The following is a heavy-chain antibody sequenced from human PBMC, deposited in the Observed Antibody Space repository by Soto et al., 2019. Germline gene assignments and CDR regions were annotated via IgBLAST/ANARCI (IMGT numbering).Heavy chain of an antibody. J-gene: IGHJ3*02. D-gene: IGHD2-15*01. CDR3: ARDSLGRYCSGGSCSTTTDAFDI. V-gene: IGHV1-69*13. Sequence: ASVKVSCKASGGTFSSYAISWVRQAPGQGLEWMGGIIPIFGTANYAQKFQGRVTITADESTSTAYMELSSLRSEDTAVYYCARDSLGRYCSGGSCSTTTDAFDIWGQGTMVTVSS. CDR2: IIPIFGTA. CDR1: GGTFSSYA.